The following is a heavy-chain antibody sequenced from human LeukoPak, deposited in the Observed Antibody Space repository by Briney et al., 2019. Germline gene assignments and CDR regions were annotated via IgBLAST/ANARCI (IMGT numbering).Heavy chain of an antibody. CDR2: IRYDGSNK. J-gene: IGHJ4*02. Sequence: PGGSLRLSCAASGFTFSSYGMHWVRQAPGKGLEWVAFIRYDGSNKYYADSVKGRFTISRDNSKNTLYLQMNSLRAEDTAVYYCAKDRAYQLHVDTAMAGYFDYWGQGALVTVSS. V-gene: IGHV3-30*02. CDR3: AKDRAYQLHVDTAMAGYFDY. CDR1: GFTFSSYG. D-gene: IGHD5-18*01.